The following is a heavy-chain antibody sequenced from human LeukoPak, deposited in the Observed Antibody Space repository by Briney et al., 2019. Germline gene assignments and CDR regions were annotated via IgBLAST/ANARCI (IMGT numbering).Heavy chain of an antibody. CDR3: ARGQCSGGSCYSDY. D-gene: IGHD2-15*01. J-gene: IGHJ4*02. V-gene: IGHV4-34*01. Sequence: SETLSLTCAVYGGSFSGYYWRWIRQPPGKGLEWIGEINHSGSTNYNPSLKSRVTISVDTSKNQFSLKLSSVTAADTAVYYCARGQCSGGSCYSDYWGQGTLVTVSS. CDR2: INHSGST. CDR1: GGSFSGYY.